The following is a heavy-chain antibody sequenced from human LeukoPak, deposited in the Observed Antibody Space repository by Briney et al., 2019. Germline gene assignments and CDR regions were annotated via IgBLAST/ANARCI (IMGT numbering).Heavy chain of an antibody. CDR2: IYYSGST. CDR1: GGSISSGGYY. D-gene: IGHD2-15*01. J-gene: IGHJ4*02. V-gene: IGHV4-31*03. CDR3: ARETGSGRVLY. Sequence: TLSLTXTVSGGSISSGGYYWSWIRQHPGKGLEWIGYIYYSGSTYYNPSLKSRITISVDTSKNQFPLKLSSVTAADTAVYYCARETGSGRVLYWGQGTLVTVSS.